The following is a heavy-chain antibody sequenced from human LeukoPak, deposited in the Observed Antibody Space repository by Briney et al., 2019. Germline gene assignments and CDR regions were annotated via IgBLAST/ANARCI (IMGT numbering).Heavy chain of an antibody. Sequence: SETLSLTCTVSGRSLSRYYWSWVGQPAGKALEWIGRIYTSESTNYIPSLKSRVTISVDKSKNQFSLKLSSVAAADTAVYYCARDGGGSYGPDYWGQGTLVTVS. J-gene: IGHJ4*02. CDR1: GRSLSRYY. V-gene: IGHV4-4*07. CDR3: ARDGGGSYGPDY. CDR2: IYTSEST. D-gene: IGHD1-26*01.